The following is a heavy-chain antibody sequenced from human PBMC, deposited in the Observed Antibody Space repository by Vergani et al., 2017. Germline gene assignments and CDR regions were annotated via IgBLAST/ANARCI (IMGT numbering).Heavy chain of an antibody. V-gene: IGHV3-48*03. CDR1: GFTFSSYE. CDR2: ISSSGSTI. CDR3: ARGEDDFWSGKIDY. Sequence: EVQLVESGGGLVQPGGSLRLSCAASGFTFSSYEMYWVRQAPGKGLEWVSYISSSGSTIYYADSVKGRFTISRDNAKNSLYLQMNSLRAEDTAVYYCARGEDDFWSGKIDYWGQGTLVTVSS. J-gene: IGHJ4*02. D-gene: IGHD3-3*01.